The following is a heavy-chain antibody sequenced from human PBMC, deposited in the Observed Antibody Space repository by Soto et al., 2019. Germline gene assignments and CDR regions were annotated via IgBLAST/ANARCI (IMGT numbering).Heavy chain of an antibody. Sequence: PGGSLRLSCAASGFTFSSYAMSCVRQAPGRGPEWVSAISGSGGSTYYADSVKGRFTISRDNSKNTLYLQMNSLRAEDTAVYYCAKEKYYGSGSPREVDYWGQGTLVTAPQ. CDR1: GFTFSSYA. V-gene: IGHV3-23*01. D-gene: IGHD3-10*01. CDR2: ISGSGGST. J-gene: IGHJ4*02. CDR3: AKEKYYGSGSPREVDY.